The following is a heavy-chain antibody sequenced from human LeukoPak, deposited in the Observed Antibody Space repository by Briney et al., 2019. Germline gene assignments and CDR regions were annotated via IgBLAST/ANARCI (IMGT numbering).Heavy chain of an antibody. Sequence: SQTLSLTCAISGDSVSSNSAAWNWIRLSPSRGLEWLGRTYYRSKWYNDYAVSVKSRITINPDTSKNQFSLQLNSVTPEDTAVYYCARSFYYYDSSGYYGFDYWGQGTLVTVSS. CDR1: GDSVSSNSAA. D-gene: IGHD3-22*01. V-gene: IGHV6-1*01. CDR3: ARSFYYYDSSGYYGFDY. J-gene: IGHJ4*02. CDR2: TYYRSKWYN.